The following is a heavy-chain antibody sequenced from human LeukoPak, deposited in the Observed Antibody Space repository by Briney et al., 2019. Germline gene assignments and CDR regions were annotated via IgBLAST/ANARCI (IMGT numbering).Heavy chain of an antibody. J-gene: IGHJ4*02. CDR1: GVSFNDYY. Sequence: SETLSLTCAVSGVSFNDYYWSWVRQTPGKGLEWIGEINHSGYTTDSPSLKSRVTISIDTSRKQFSLNLRSVTVADTGIYYCTRMTTGHDYWGQGTLVTVSS. D-gene: IGHD4-17*01. CDR3: TRMTTGHDY. CDR2: INHSGYT. V-gene: IGHV4-34*01.